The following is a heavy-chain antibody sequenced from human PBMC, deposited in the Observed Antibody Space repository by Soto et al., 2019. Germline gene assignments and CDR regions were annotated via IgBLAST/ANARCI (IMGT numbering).Heavy chain of an antibody. CDR2: IIPIFGTA. Sequence: QVPLVQSGAEVKKPGSSVKVSCKASGGTFSSYAISWVRQAPGQGLEWMGGIIPIFGTANYAQKFQGRVTITADESTSTAYMELSSLRSEDTAVYYCALTRHSSSWYWGDYYYYGMDVWGQGTTVTVSS. J-gene: IGHJ6*02. CDR1: GGTFSSYA. V-gene: IGHV1-69*01. D-gene: IGHD6-13*01. CDR3: ALTRHSSSWYWGDYYYYGMDV.